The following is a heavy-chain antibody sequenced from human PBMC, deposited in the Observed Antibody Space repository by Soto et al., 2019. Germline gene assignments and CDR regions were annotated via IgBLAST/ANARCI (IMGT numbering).Heavy chain of an antibody. CDR3: ARDPDYYDSSGLNFDY. D-gene: IGHD3-22*01. CDR2: INAGNGNT. CDR1: GYTFASYA. J-gene: IGHJ4*02. Sequence: GASVKVSCKASGYTFASYAMHWVRQAPGQRLEWMGWINAGNGNTKYSQKFQGSVTLTRDTSASTAYMELSSLRSEDTAVYYCARDPDYYDSSGLNFDYWDQGTLVTVSS. V-gene: IGHV1-3*01.